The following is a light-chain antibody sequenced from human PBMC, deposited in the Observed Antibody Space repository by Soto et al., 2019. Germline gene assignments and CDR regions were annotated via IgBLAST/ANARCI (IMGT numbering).Light chain of an antibody. CDR3: SSYTSRTTYV. V-gene: IGLV2-14*03. Sequence: QSALTQPASVSGSPGQSITISCTGTSSDVGGYNYVSWYQQHPGKVPKLMIYDVSNRPSGVSNRFSGSKSGNTASLTISRLQAEDDADYSCSSYTSRTTYVFRIGTKLPVL. CDR2: DVS. CDR1: SSDVGGYNY. J-gene: IGLJ1*01.